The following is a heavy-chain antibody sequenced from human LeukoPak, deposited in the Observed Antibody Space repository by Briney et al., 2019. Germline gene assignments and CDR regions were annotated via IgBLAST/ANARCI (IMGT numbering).Heavy chain of an antibody. Sequence: PGGSLRLSCAASEFTFSSHAMIWVRQAPGKGLEWIASITSTSRSIFYADSVGGRFTISRDNAKNSLYLQMDSLRVEDTAVYYCARVWENVNTGYYSDSWGQGTLVTVSS. CDR1: EFTFSSHA. CDR3: ARVWENVNTGYYSDS. J-gene: IGHJ4*02. V-gene: IGHV3-21*01. D-gene: IGHD3-22*01. CDR2: ITSTSRSI.